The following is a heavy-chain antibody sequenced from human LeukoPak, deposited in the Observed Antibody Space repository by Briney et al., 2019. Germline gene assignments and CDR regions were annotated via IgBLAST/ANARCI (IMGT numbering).Heavy chain of an antibody. CDR3: ASFIRQQLVHTDFDY. CDR1: GFTFRSYW. J-gene: IGHJ4*02. D-gene: IGHD6-13*01. V-gene: IGHV3-7*02. CDR2: ITQAGSEK. Sequence: GGSLRLSCAASGFTFRSYWMSWVRQAPGRVLGWVANITQAGSEKYYVDSVKGRFTSSRANAKNSLYLQMNSLRAEDTAVYYCASFIRQQLVHTDFDYWGQGTLVTVSS.